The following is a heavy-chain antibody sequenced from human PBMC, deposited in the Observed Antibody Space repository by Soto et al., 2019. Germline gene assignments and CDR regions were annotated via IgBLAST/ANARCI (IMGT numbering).Heavy chain of an antibody. Sequence: SETLSLTCTVSGGSISSGDYYWSWIRQPPGKGLEWIGYIYYSGSTYYNPSLKSRVTISVDTSKNQFSLKLSSVTAADTAVYYCARGAPRDYYDSSGYWIAYWGQGTLVTVSS. CDR1: GGSISSGDYY. J-gene: IGHJ4*02. CDR3: ARGAPRDYYDSSGYWIAY. CDR2: IYYSGST. V-gene: IGHV4-30-4*01. D-gene: IGHD3-22*01.